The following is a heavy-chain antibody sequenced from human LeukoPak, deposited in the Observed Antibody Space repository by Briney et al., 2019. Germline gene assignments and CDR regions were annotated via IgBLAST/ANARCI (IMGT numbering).Heavy chain of an antibody. D-gene: IGHD1-1*01. CDR2: IWDDGSKK. J-gene: IGHJ4*02. CDR3: ARDGPTGYPSEY. CDR1: GFTFSSYG. V-gene: IGHV3-33*01. Sequence: GRSLRLSCAASGFTFSSYGMHWVRQAPGKGLEWVAVIWDDGSKKYYADSVKGRFTISRDNSKNTLYLQMNSLRAEDTAVYYCARDGPTGYPSEYWGQGTLVTVSS.